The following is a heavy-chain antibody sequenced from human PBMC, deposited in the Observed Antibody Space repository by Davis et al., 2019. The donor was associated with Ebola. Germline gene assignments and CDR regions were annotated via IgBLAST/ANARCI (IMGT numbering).Heavy chain of an antibody. D-gene: IGHD2-2*01. J-gene: IGHJ4*02. CDR1: GGSISSSSYD. CDR2: IYYSGST. CDR3: ASDKYQPLLYYFDY. V-gene: IGHV4-39*07. Sequence: PSETLSLTCTVSGGSISSSSYDWGWIRQPPGKGLEWIGSIYYSGSTYYNPSLKSRITISVATSKNQFSLKLSSVTAADTAVYYCASDKYQPLLYYFDYWGQGTLVTVSS.